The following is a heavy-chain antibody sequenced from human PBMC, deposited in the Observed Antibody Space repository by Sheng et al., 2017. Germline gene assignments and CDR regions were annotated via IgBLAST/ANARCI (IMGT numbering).Heavy chain of an antibody. J-gene: IGHJ5*02. Sequence: EVQLLESGGGLVQPGGSLRLSCAASGFTFSSYAMSWVRQAPGKGLEWVSAISGSGGSTYYADSVKGRFTISRDNSKNTLYLQMNSLRADDTAVYYCAKGGYCTNGVCYSWFDPWGQGTLVTVSS. CDR1: GFTFSSYA. D-gene: IGHD2-8*01. CDR3: AKGGYCTNGVCYSWFDP. V-gene: IGHV3-23*01. CDR2: ISGSGGST.